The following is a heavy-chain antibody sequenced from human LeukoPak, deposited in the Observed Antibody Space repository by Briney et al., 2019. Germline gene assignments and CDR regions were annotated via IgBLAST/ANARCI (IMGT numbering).Heavy chain of an antibody. J-gene: IGHJ4*02. V-gene: IGHV3-30*02. Sequence: GGSLRLSCAASAFTFSSYGMHWVRQAPGKGLEWVAFNRYDGSNKYYADSVKGRFTISRDNSKNTLYLQMNSLRAEDTAVYYCAKGWFGERYYFDYWGQGTLVTVSS. CDR3: AKGWFGERYYFDY. D-gene: IGHD3-10*01. CDR2: NRYDGSNK. CDR1: AFTFSSYG.